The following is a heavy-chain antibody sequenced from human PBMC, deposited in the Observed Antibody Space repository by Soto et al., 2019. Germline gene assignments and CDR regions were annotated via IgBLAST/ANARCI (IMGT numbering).Heavy chain of an antibody. CDR3: ARMGTSITIFGDYYYGMDV. D-gene: IGHD3-3*01. CDR2: INPNSGGT. CDR1: GYTFTGYY. J-gene: IGHJ6*02. V-gene: IGHV1-2*04. Sequence: ASVKVSCKASGYTFTGYYMHWVRQAPGQGLEWMGWINPNSGGTNYAQKFQGWVTMTRDTSISTAYMELSRLRSDDTAVYYCARMGTSITIFGDYYYGMDVWGQGTTVTVS.